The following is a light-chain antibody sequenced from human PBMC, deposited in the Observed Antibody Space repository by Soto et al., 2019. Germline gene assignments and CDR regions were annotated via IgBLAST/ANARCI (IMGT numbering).Light chain of an antibody. CDR1: QNIDNY. Sequence: DIQMTQSPSSLSASVGDRVTITCRASQNIDNYLNWYLQEPGKAPNLLIYAASSLRSGVPSRFSGSGSGTNFTLTISSLQPEDFATIYCQQGYSTRWTFGQGTKVEIK. V-gene: IGKV1-39*01. CDR2: AAS. J-gene: IGKJ1*01. CDR3: QQGYSTRWT.